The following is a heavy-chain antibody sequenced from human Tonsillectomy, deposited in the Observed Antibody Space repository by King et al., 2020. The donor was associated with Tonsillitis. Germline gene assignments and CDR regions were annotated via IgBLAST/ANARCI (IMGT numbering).Heavy chain of an antibody. V-gene: IGHV4-39*01. J-gene: IGHJ4*02. D-gene: IGHD3-16*02. CDR3: ARSRQRVTFGGVIVSLFDY. Sequence: QLQESGPGLVKPSETLSLTCTVSGGSISSSSYYWGWIRQPPGKGLVWIGSIYYSGSTYYNPSLKSRVTISVDTSKNQFSLKLSSVTAADTAVYYCARSRQRVTFGGVIVSLFDYWGQGTLVTVSS. CDR2: IYYSGST. CDR1: GGSISSSSYY.